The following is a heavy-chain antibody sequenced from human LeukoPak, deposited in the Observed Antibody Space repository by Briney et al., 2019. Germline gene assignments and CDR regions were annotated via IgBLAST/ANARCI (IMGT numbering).Heavy chain of an antibody. Sequence: SETLSLTCTVSGGSISSYYWSWIWQPAGKGLEWIGRIYTSGSTNYNPSLKSRVTMSVDTSKNQFSLKLSSVTAADTAVYYCAREDQAVGRAFDIWGQGTMVTVSS. V-gene: IGHV4-4*07. CDR1: GGSISSYY. D-gene: IGHD6-19*01. J-gene: IGHJ3*02. CDR3: AREDQAVGRAFDI. CDR2: IYTSGST.